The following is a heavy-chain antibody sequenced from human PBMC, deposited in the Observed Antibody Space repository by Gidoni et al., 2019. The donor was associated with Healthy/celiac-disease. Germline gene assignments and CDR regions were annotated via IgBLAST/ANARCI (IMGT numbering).Heavy chain of an antibody. CDR1: GYTFTSYG. D-gene: IGHD3-16*02. CDR2: ISAYNGNT. J-gene: IGHJ6*02. CDR3: ARDQAGGLRLGELSRYGMDV. Sequence: QVQLVQSGAEVKKPAASVKVSCKASGYTFTSYGISWVRQAPGQGLEWMGWISAYNGNTNYAQKLQGRVTMTTDTSTSTAYMELRSLRSDDTAVYYCARDQAGGLRLGELSRYGMDVWGQGTTVTVSS. V-gene: IGHV1-18*01.